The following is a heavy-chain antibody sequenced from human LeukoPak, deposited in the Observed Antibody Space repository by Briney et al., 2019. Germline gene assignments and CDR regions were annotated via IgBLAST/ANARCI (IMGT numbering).Heavy chain of an antibody. V-gene: IGHV3-7*01. D-gene: IGHD1-14*01. Sequence: GGSLRLSCAASGLTFRNYWMSWVRQAPGKGLEWVAIIKQDGSDKFYVDSVNGRFTISRDNAKNSLYLQMNTLRAEDTAIYYCATFSGAHHKTFDSWGQGTLVTVSS. J-gene: IGHJ4*02. CDR3: ATFSGAHHKTFDS. CDR1: GLTFRNYW. CDR2: IKQDGSDK.